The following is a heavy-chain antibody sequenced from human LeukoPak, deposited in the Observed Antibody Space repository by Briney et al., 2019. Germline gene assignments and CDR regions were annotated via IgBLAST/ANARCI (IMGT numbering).Heavy chain of an antibody. CDR2: IYHSGST. Sequence: PPQTLSLTCAVSGGSISSGGYSWSWLRQPPGKGLEWIGYIYHSGSTYYNPSLKSRVTISVDRSKNQFSLKLSSVTAADTAVYYCARASSWGYFDYWGQGTLVTVSS. J-gene: IGHJ4*02. V-gene: IGHV4-30-2*01. CDR1: GGSISSGGYS. D-gene: IGHD3-16*01. CDR3: ARASSWGYFDY.